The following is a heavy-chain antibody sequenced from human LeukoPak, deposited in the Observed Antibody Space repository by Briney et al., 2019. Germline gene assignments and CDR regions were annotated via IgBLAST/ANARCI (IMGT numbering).Heavy chain of an antibody. CDR2: INHSGST. CDR3: ARDVGMDYDIYTDY. D-gene: IGHD3-9*01. V-gene: IGHV4-39*07. CDR1: GGSISSSSYY. J-gene: IGHJ4*02. Sequence: SETLSLTCTVSGGSISSSSYYWSWIRQPPGKGLEWIGEINHSGSTNYNPSLKSRVTISVDTSKNQFSLKLSSVTAADTAVYYCARDVGMDYDIYTDYWGQGTLVTVSS.